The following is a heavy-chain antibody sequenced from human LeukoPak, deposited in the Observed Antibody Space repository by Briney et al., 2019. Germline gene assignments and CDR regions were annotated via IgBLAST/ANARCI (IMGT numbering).Heavy chain of an antibody. CDR1: GFTFSSYA. J-gene: IGHJ4*02. V-gene: IGHV3-23*01. D-gene: IGHD3-22*01. Sequence: GGSLRLFCAASGFTFSSYAMSWVRQTPGRGLECVSGISGSGGSTYYAAPVKGRFTICRDSSKNTLYLQMNSLRVEDTAVYYCAKGGGAYYSDSSTYSAPFEHWGQGTLVTVSS. CDR3: AKGGGAYYSDSSTYSAPFEH. CDR2: ISGSGGST.